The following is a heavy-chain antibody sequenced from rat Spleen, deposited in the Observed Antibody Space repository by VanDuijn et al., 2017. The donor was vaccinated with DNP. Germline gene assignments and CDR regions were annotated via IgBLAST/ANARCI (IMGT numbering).Heavy chain of an antibody. J-gene: IGHJ4*01. V-gene: IGHV5-27*01. CDR3: TTGGGDA. CDR2: ITNSGGST. CDR1: GFTFSNYD. Sequence: EVQLVESGGGLVQPGRSLKLSCAASGFTFSNYDMAWVRQAPTKGLEWVASITNSGGSTYYRDSVKGRFTISRDNAKSTLYLQMDSLRSEDTATYYCTTGGGDAWGQGTSVTVSS.